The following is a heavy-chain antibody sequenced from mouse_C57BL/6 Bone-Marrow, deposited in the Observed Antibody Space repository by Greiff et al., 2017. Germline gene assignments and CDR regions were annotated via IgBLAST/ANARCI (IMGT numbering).Heavy chain of an antibody. CDR3: ARLGNWDDAWYFDV. Sequence: VQLQESGAELVKPGASVKISCKASGYAFSSYWMNWVKQRPGKGLEWIGQIYPGDGDTNYNGKFKGKATLTADKSSSTAYMQLSSLTSEDSAFYFCARLGNWDDAWYFDVWGTGTTVTVAS. J-gene: IGHJ1*03. CDR2: IYPGDGDT. V-gene: IGHV1-80*01. CDR1: GYAFSSYW. D-gene: IGHD4-1*01.